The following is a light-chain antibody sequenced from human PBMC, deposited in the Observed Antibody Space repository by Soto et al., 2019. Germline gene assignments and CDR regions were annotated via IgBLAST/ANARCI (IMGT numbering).Light chain of an antibody. V-gene: IGLV2-14*01. Sequence: QSALTQPASVSGSPGQSITISCTGTSSDVGSYNYVSWYQQYPGKAPKLMIYDVSNRPSGVSNRFSGSKSGNTASLTISGLQAEDEADYYCSSYTSSSTLWVFGGGTKVTVL. CDR3: SSYTSSSTLWV. J-gene: IGLJ3*02. CDR2: DVS. CDR1: SSDVGSYNY.